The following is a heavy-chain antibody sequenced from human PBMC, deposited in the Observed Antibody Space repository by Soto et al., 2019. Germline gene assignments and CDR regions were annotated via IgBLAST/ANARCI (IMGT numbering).Heavy chain of an antibody. CDR3: ARDLWGYCGTDCYPLDV. J-gene: IGHJ6*02. D-gene: IGHD2-21*02. V-gene: IGHV4-39*02. CDR2: VHYTAST. Sequence: SETLSLTCTVSEGSINWSPDYWGWLRQPPGKEPQWIASVHYTASTTYYNPSLKSRVTISVDTSKNQFSLNLRSVTAADTAIYYCARDLWGYCGTDCYPLDVWGPGTTVT. CDR1: EGSINWSPDY.